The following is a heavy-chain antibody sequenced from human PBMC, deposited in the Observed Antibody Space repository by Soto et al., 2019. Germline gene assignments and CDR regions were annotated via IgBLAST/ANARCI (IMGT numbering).Heavy chain of an antibody. V-gene: IGHV4-59*01. CDR2: IYYSGRT. J-gene: IGHJ5*02. Sequence: QVQLQESGPGLVKPSETLSLTCTVSGGSISSYYWSWIRQPPGKGLEWIGYIYYSGRTNYNPSLKSRVTISVATSTNQFSLKLSSVTAADTAVYYCARGYCSSTSCYIWDNWFDPWGQGTLVTVSS. CDR1: GGSISSYY. CDR3: ARGYCSSTSCYIWDNWFDP. D-gene: IGHD2-2*02.